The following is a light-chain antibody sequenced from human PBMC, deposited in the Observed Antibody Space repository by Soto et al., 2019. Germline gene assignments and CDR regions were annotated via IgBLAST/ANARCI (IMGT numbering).Light chain of an antibody. J-gene: IGLJ1*01. CDR2: GNT. Sequence: QLVLTQPPSVSGAPGQRVTISCTGSSSNIGSTYDVQWYQQLPGTAPKLLIHGNTNRPSGVPDRFSGSKSGTSASLAITGLQADDEADYYCQSYDDSLSVHYVFGTGTKVTAL. CDR1: SSNIGSTYD. V-gene: IGLV1-40*01. CDR3: QSYDDSLSVHYV.